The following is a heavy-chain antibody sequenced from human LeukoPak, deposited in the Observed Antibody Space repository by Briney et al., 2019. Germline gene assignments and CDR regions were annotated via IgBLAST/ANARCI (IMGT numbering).Heavy chain of an antibody. J-gene: IGHJ4*02. CDR3: ARGLSGEYSYGYSDY. Sequence: GGSLRLSCTASGFTLSRHWMHWVRQDPGKGLVWVSRIDSDGRDTNYADSVKGRFTISRDNAKNTLYLQMNSLRAEDSAVYYCARGLSGEYSYGYSDYWGQGNVVTVSS. V-gene: IGHV3-74*01. CDR1: GFTLSRHW. D-gene: IGHD5-18*01. CDR2: IDSDGRDT.